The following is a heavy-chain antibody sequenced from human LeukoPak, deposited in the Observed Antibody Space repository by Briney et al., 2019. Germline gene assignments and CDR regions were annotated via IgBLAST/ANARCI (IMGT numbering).Heavy chain of an antibody. J-gene: IGHJ4*02. Sequence: ETLSLTCAVSGGSISSSNWWRWVRQPPGKGLEWVSTISGSGGSTYYADSVKGRFTISRDNSRNTLYLQMNTLRAEDTAVYYCAKGSSSWPKQNYVDYWGQGTLVTVSS. V-gene: IGHV3-23*01. CDR2: ISGSGGST. D-gene: IGHD6-13*01. CDR3: AKGSSSWPKQNYVDY. CDR1: GGSISSSN.